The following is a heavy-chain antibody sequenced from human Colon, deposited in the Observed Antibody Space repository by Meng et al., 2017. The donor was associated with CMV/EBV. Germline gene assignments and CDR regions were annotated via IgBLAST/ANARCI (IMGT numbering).Heavy chain of an antibody. J-gene: IGHJ3*02. Sequence: GGSLRLSCAASGFTFSSYSMNWVRQAPGKGLEWVSSISSSSSYIYYADSVKGRFTISRDNAKNSLYLQMNSLRTEDAAVYYCASLIIVGSLSGGPAFDIWGQGTMVTVSS. CDR1: GFTFSSYS. CDR3: ASLIIVGSLSGGPAFDI. V-gene: IGHV3-21*01. D-gene: IGHD1-26*01. CDR2: ISSSSSYI.